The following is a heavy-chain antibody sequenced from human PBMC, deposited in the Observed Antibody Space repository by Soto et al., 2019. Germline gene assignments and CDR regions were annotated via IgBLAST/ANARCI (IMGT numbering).Heavy chain of an antibody. V-gene: IGHV3-33*01. J-gene: IGHJ6*02. CDR2: IWYDGSSK. CDR3: ERVFWSSHYYSYGMDV. CDR1: GFSFSTHG. Sequence: PRGSLRLSCAASGFSFSTHGMHWVRQAPGKGLEWVALIWYDGSSKNYGESVKGRFSISRDNSKNTLYLQMNSLRAEDTAVYHCERVFWSSHYYSYGMDVCGQGSTVTVS. D-gene: IGHD3-3*01.